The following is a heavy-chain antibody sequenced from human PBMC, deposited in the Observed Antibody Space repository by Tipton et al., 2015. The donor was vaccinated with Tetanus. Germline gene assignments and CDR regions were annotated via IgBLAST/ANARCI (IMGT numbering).Heavy chain of an antibody. Sequence: GLVKPSETLSLTCNVYDGSFSAYYWTWIRQPPGKGLEWIGEINHTGSTNYNPSLRRRVTISIGTSNNQFSLKVTSVTAADTAVYFCTGDDYYDTSLRDYYGMDVWGPGTTVTVSS. D-gene: IGHD3-22*01. CDR1: DGSFSAYY. V-gene: IGHV4-34*01. J-gene: IGHJ6*02. CDR2: INHTGST. CDR3: TGDDYYDTSLRDYYGMDV.